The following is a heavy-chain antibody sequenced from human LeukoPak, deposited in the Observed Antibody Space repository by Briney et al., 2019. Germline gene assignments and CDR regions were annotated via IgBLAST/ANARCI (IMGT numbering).Heavy chain of an antibody. J-gene: IGHJ4*02. CDR1: GFTFSSYW. CDR2: INSDGSST. CDR3: ESKNGSY. Sequence: GGSRRLSCAASGFTFSSYWMHWVRQAPGKGLAWVSRINSDGSSTSYADSVKGRFTISRDNAKKTLYLQMNSLRAEYTAVYYCESKNGSYWGQGTLVTVSS. V-gene: IGHV3-74*01. D-gene: IGHD1-26*01.